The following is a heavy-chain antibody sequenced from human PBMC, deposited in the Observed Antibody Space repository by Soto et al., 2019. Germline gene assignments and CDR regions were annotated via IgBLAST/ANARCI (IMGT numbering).Heavy chain of an antibody. V-gene: IGHV4-59*01. D-gene: IGHD4-17*01. CDR2: IYYTGST. CDR1: GGSISNYY. CDR3: ARGDDYGDYD. J-gene: IGHJ4*02. Sequence: QVQLQESGPGLVKPSETLSLTCTVSGGSISNYYWSWIRQPPGKGLEWIGYIYYTGSTNYNPSLMSRVTISIDTSKTQFSLRLTSVTAADTAVYYCARGDDYGDYDWGQGTLVTVSS.